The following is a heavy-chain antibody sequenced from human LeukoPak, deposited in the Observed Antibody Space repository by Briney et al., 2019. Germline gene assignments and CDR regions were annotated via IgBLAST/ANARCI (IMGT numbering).Heavy chain of an antibody. CDR2: ISGSGGST. Sequence: PGGSLRLSCAASGFTFSSYAMSWVRQAPGKGLEWVSAISGSGGSTYYADSVKGRFTISRDNSKNTLYLQMNSLRAEDTAVYYCAKARKPIWAQHLDYWGQGTLVTVSS. CDR1: GFTFSSYA. CDR3: AKARKPIWAQHLDY. V-gene: IGHV3-23*01. D-gene: IGHD2-21*01. J-gene: IGHJ4*02.